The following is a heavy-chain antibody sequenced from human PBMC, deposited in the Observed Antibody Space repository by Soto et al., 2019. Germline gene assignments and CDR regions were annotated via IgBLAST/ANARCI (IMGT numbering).Heavy chain of an antibody. D-gene: IGHD2-21*01. J-gene: IGHJ4*02. CDR3: AREGCGGNVHF. V-gene: IGHV1-18*01. CDR2: ISAYNGNT. CDR1: GHSLNKYD. Sequence: ASVKVSFKASGHSLNKYDINWVRQATGQGLELMGWISAYNGNTNYAQNLQGRVTMNTDQSTSKASMYLRRLTSHDTAVYYSAREGCGGNVHFCGQTTLVTVSS.